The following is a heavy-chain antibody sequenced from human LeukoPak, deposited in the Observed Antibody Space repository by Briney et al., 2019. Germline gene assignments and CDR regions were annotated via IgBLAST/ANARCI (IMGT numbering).Heavy chain of an antibody. CDR2: INHSGST. CDR1: GGSFSGYY. D-gene: IGHD2-2*01. CDR3: ARIPSHGVRYNWFGP. J-gene: IGHJ5*02. Sequence: SETLSLTCAVYGGSFSGYYWSWIRQPPGKGLEWIGEINHSGSTNYNPPLKSRVTISVDTFKNQFSLKLSSVTAADTAVYYCARIPSHGVRYNWFGPWGQGTLVTVSS. V-gene: IGHV4-34*01.